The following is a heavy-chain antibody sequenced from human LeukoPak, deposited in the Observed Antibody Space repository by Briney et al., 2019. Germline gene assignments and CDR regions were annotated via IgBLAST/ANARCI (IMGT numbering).Heavy chain of an antibody. CDR1: GLTFSSYW. CDR2: IKPDGSEK. Sequence: GGSLRLSCAGSGLTFSSYWMTWVRQAPGKGLEWVANIKPDGSEKAYVDSVKGRFTISRDNAKNSLYLQMNSLRAEDTAVYYCARDDYGWGSHPYWGQGTLVAVSS. D-gene: IGHD3-10*01. CDR3: ARDDYGWGSHPY. J-gene: IGHJ4*02. V-gene: IGHV3-7*04.